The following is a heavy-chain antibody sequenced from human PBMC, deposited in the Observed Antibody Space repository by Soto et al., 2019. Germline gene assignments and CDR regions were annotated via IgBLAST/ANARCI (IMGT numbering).Heavy chain of an antibody. CDR1: GYTFTTFH. CDR3: ARVRYGDFSFQY. CDR2: INPDTGDS. D-gene: IGHD4-17*01. J-gene: IGHJ4*02. V-gene: IGHV1-2*02. Sequence: QVHLVQSGAEVRKPGASVKVSCKASGYTFTTFHLHWVRLAPGQGLEWMGWINPDTGDSEYGQKVNGRVTLTRDTSMTTAYMELRSLTSDDTAIYFCARVRYGDFSFQYWGQGTPVSVSS.